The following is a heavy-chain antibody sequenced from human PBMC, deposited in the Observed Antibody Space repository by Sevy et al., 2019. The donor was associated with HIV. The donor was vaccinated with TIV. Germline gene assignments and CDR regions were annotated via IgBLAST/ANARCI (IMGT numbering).Heavy chain of an antibody. Sequence: GGSLRLSCAASGFTFSAYWLNWVRQTPGKGLEWVANLNQDGSEKYPVDSVKGRFTISRDNAKNSLYLQMNSLRVEDTAMYYCATDVRRSLGNWGRGTVVTVSS. J-gene: IGHJ4*03. D-gene: IGHD3-10*02. CDR3: ATDVRRSLGN. CDR2: LNQDGSEK. CDR1: GFTFSAYW. V-gene: IGHV3-7*01.